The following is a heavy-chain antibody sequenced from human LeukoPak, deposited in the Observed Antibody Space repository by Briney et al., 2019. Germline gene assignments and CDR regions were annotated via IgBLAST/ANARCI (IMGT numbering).Heavy chain of an antibody. CDR2: IYYSGST. Sequence: SETLSLTCTVSGGSISSYYWSWIRQPPGKGLEWIGYIYYSGSTNYNPSLKSRVTISVDTSKNQFSLKLSSVTAADTAVYYCAGDSISYGVDYWGQGTLVTVSS. D-gene: IGHD5-18*01. V-gene: IGHV4-59*01. CDR3: AGDSISYGVDY. CDR1: GGSISSYY. J-gene: IGHJ4*02.